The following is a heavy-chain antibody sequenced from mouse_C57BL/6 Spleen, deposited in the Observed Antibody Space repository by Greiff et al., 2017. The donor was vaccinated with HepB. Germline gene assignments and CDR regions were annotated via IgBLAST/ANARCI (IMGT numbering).Heavy chain of an antibody. CDR3: AREGPGAMDY. V-gene: IGHV1-54*01. CDR2: INPGSGGT. Sequence: VQLVESGAELVRPGTSVKVSCKASGYAFTNYLIEWVKQRPGQGLEWIGVINPGSGGTNYNEKFKGKATLTADKSSSTAYMQLSSLTSEDSAVYFCAREGPGAMDYWGQGTSVTVSS. J-gene: IGHJ4*01. CDR1: GYAFTNYL.